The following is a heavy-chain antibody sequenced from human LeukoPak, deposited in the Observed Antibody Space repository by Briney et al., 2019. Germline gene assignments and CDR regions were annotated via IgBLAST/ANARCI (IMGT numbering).Heavy chain of an antibody. J-gene: IGHJ4*02. CDR2: IIPILGIA. V-gene: IGHV1-69*04. CDR1: GGTFSSYA. Sequence: SVKVSCKASGGTFSSYAISWVRQAPGQGLEWMGRIIPILGIANYAQKFQGRVTMTRDTSTSTVYMELSSLRSEDTAVYYCARALMYYFDYWGQGTLVTVSS. CDR3: ARALMYYFDY.